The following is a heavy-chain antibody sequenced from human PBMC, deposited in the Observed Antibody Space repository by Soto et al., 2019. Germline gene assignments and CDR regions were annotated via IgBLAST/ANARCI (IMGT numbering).Heavy chain of an antibody. CDR1: GFTFSSYS. J-gene: IGHJ4*02. D-gene: IGHD3-22*01. CDR2: ISSSSSYI. V-gene: IGHV3-21*01. CDR3: ARGYDSSGYLFDY. Sequence: EVQLVESGGGLVKPGGSLRLSCAASGFTFSSYSMNWVRQAPGKGLEWVSSISSSSSYIYYADSVKGRFTISRDNAKNSLYLQMNSLRAEDTAVYYCARGYDSSGYLFDYWGPGTLVTVSS.